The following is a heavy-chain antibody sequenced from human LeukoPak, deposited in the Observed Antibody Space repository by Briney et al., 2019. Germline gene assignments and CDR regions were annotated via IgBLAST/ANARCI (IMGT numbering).Heavy chain of an antibody. CDR2: IYDSWNT. CDR3: ARDQIGYGLDY. J-gene: IGHJ4*02. CDR1: SGSINNHY. D-gene: IGHD5-18*01. V-gene: IGHV4-59*11. Sequence: SETLSLTCIVSSGSINNHYWSWIRQPPGKGLEWIGYIYDSWNTNYNPSLQSRVTKSKDASRNQFSLNLTSVTAADTAVYYCARDQIGYGLDYWGQGTLVTVSS.